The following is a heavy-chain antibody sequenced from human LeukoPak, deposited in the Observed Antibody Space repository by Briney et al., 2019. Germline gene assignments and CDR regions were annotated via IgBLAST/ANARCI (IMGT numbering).Heavy chain of an antibody. CDR2: IYYSGST. CDR1: GGSFSGYY. Sequence: PSETLSLTCAVYGGSFSGYYWSWIRQPPGKGLEWIGYIYYSGSTNYNPSLKSRVTISVDTSKNQFSLKLSSVTAADTAVYYCARVDQQLVIFDYWGQGTLVTVSS. D-gene: IGHD6-13*01. CDR3: ARVDQQLVIFDY. J-gene: IGHJ4*02. V-gene: IGHV4-59*01.